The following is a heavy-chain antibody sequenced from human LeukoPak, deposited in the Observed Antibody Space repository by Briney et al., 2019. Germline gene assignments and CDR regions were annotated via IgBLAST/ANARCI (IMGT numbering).Heavy chain of an antibody. V-gene: IGHV3-23*01. Sequence: GGSLRLSCAASGFTFSSYGMTWVRQAPGKGLEWVSAISSGADTTYYADSVKGRFTISRDNSKNTLYLQMNSLRAEDTAVYYCAKDRGTWLDYWGQGTLVTVSS. CDR2: ISSGADTT. J-gene: IGHJ4*02. CDR3: AKDRGTWLDY. D-gene: IGHD3-10*01. CDR1: GFTFSSYG.